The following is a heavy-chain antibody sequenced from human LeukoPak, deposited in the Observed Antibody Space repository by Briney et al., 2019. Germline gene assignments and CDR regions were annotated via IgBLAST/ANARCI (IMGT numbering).Heavy chain of an antibody. D-gene: IGHD6-19*01. CDR3: ARGPLAVADIIDWFDP. V-gene: IGHV1-69*05. Sequence: RASVKVSCKASGGTFNNIVISWVRQAPGQGLELMGGIIPIFGTTHCAQKFQGRVTMTRDTSTSTVYMELSSLRSEDTAVYYCARGPLAVADIIDWFDPWGQGTLVTVSS. J-gene: IGHJ5*02. CDR1: GGTFNNIV. CDR2: IIPIFGTT.